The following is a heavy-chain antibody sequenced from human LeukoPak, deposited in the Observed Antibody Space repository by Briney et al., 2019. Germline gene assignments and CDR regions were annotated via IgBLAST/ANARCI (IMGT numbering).Heavy chain of an antibody. CDR1: GFTFSDYW. CDR3: VRDAPGREGPHY. J-gene: IGHJ4*02. Sequence: GGSLRLSCAASGFTFSDYWMNWFRQPPGKGLNCLANINKDGSKKDYVDSVKGRFTISRDNAKNSLSLQMDSLRVEDTAVYHCVRDAPGREGPHYWGQGILVTVSS. D-gene: IGHD1-26*01. CDR2: INKDGSKK. V-gene: IGHV3-7*01.